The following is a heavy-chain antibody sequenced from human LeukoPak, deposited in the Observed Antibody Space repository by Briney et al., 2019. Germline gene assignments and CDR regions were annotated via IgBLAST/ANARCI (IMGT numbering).Heavy chain of an antibody. D-gene: IGHD2-21*01. V-gene: IGHV3-64*01. J-gene: IGHJ4*02. Sequence: GGSLRLSCAASGFTFSSYEMNWVRQAPGKGLEYVSGISSNGGSTYYAKSVKGRFTISRDNSKNTLFLQMGSLRAEDMAVYYCARSDTILKTTFDYWGQGTLVTVSS. CDR3: ARSDTILKTTFDY. CDR1: GFTFSSYE. CDR2: ISSNGGST.